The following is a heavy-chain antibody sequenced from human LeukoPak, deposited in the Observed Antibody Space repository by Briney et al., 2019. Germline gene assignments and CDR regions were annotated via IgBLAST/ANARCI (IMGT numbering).Heavy chain of an antibody. CDR3: ARKIPSYCSSSSCYTYFDY. Sequence: ASVKVSCKASGYTFTSYYMHWVRQAPGQGLEWMGIINPSGGSTSYAQKFQGRVTMTTDTSTSTAYMELRSLRSDDTAVYYCARKIPSYCSSSSCYTYFDYWGQGTLVTVSS. CDR1: GYTFTSYY. J-gene: IGHJ4*02. V-gene: IGHV1-46*01. CDR2: INPSGGST. D-gene: IGHD2-2*02.